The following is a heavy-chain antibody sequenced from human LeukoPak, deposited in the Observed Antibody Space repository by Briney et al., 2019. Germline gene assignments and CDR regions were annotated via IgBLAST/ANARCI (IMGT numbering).Heavy chain of an antibody. V-gene: IGHV3-49*03. J-gene: IGHJ4*02. Sequence: GGSLRLSCTTSGFTFGDFAMSWFRQAPGKGLEWVSFIRNKAYGGTTEYAASVEGRFTISRDDSKSIAYLQMNSLKTEDTAVYYCTRGGYYDSSGYPYFDYWGQGTLVTVSS. CDR1: GFTFGDFA. D-gene: IGHD3-22*01. CDR2: IRNKAYGGTT. CDR3: TRGGYYDSSGYPYFDY.